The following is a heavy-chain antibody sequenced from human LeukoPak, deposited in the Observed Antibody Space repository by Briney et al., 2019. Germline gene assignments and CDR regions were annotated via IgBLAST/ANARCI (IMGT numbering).Heavy chain of an antibody. D-gene: IGHD6-13*01. CDR3: ARAPGGDGSSWFDP. CDR1: GGSISSGTFY. CDR2: IYHSGST. Sequence: SETPSLTCTVSGGSISSGTFYWGWVRQPPGKGLEWIGSIYHSGSTYYNPSLKSRVTISLDTSKNQLSLKLSSVTAEDTAVYYCARAPGGDGSSWFDPWGQGTLVTVSS. V-gene: IGHV4-39*07. J-gene: IGHJ5*02.